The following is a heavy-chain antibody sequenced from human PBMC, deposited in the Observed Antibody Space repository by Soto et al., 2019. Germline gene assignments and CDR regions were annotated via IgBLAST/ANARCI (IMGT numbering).Heavy chain of an antibody. J-gene: IGHJ4*02. V-gene: IGHV4-38-2*02. CDR1: GYSISIGNY. CDR3: ARVLGAPLYYFDY. Sequence: SETLSLTCPVSGYSISIGNYWGWIRQPPGKRLEWIGSIYQSGSTYYNPSLRSRATISVDTSKNQFSPKLSSVTATDTAVYYCARVLGAPLYYFDYWGQGILVTVSS. CDR2: IYQSGST. D-gene: IGHD1-26*01.